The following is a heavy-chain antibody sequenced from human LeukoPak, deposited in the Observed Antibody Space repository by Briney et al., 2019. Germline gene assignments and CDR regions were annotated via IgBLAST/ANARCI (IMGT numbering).Heavy chain of an antibody. Sequence: SETLSLTCTVSGGSVSSGSYYWSWIRQPPGKGLEWIGYIYYSGSTNYNPSLKSRVTISVDTSKNQFSLKLSSVTAADTAVYYCAREGRRAFSEVVPASRGGDVWGKGTTVTVSS. J-gene: IGHJ6*04. V-gene: IGHV4-61*01. CDR1: GGSVSSGSYY. CDR2: IYYSGST. D-gene: IGHD2-2*01. CDR3: AREGRRAFSEVVPASRGGDV.